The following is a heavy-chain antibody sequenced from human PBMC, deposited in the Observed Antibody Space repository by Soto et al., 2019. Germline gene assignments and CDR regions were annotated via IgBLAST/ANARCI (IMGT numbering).Heavy chain of an antibody. Sequence: QVQLQESGPGLVKPSETLSLTCTVSGGAISGYYWTWIRQSAGKGLEWIGRIYSSGGTKYNPSLQSRVTMSLDTSKNQFSLRLTSVTAADTAVYYCARGQRFSDSIDPWGQGTLVTVSS. D-gene: IGHD3-3*01. V-gene: IGHV4-4*07. CDR3: ARGQRFSDSIDP. CDR2: IYSSGGT. J-gene: IGHJ5*02. CDR1: GGAISGYY.